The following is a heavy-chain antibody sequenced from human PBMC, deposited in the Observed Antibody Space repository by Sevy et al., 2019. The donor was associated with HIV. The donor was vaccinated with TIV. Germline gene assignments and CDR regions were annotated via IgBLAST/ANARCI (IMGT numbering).Heavy chain of an antibody. CDR2: IYPRDSDT. Sequence: GESLKISCGNSAYSFSNYWIGWVRQMPGKGLEWMGIIYPRDSDTRYSPSFQGQVTSSADKSLRTTYLQWSSLKASDTAMYYCARGLTGDYYDYWGQGTLVTVSS. D-gene: IGHD4-4*01. J-gene: IGHJ4*02. CDR1: AYSFSNYW. CDR3: ARGLTGDYYDY. V-gene: IGHV5-51*01.